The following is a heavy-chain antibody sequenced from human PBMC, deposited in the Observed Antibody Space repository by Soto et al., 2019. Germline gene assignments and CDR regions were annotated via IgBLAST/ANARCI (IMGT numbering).Heavy chain of an antibody. CDR3: ARADVGTAWPY. CDR1: GYTFIDNA. J-gene: IGHJ4*02. CDR2: INCDNANT. Sequence: QVQLVQSGAAVKKPGASVKVSFKTSGYTFIDNAVHWVRKAPGQGLEGLGWINCDNANTKYSRKMKGRLTISRDKSATTVYTQLSALTSEDTAIYFCARADVGTAWPYWGQGTLLSVSS. V-gene: IGHV1-3*01. D-gene: IGHD2-21*02.